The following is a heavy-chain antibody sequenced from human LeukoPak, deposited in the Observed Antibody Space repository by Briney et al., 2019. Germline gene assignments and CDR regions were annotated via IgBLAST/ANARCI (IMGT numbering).Heavy chain of an antibody. CDR3: AKVSSGTYTTHYFDC. V-gene: IGHV3-23*01. CDR1: GFTFSSYA. Sequence: GGSLRLSCAASGFTFSSYAMSWVRQAPGKGLEWVSTINGSGGSTYFADSVRGRFTISRDNSQNTLYLQMNSLRVEDTAVYYCAKVSSGTYTTHYFDCWGQGTLVTVSS. CDR2: INGSGGST. D-gene: IGHD1-26*01. J-gene: IGHJ4*02.